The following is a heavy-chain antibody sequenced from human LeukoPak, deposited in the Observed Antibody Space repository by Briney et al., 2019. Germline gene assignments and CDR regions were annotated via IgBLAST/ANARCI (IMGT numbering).Heavy chain of an antibody. CDR3: TTSDSSGYYGAFDI. V-gene: IGHV3-15*01. CDR2: IKSKTDGGTT. J-gene: IGHJ3*02. CDR1: GFTFSNAW. D-gene: IGHD3-22*01. Sequence: GGSLRLSCAASGFTFSNAWMSWVRQAPGKGLEWVGRIKSKTDGGTTDYAAPVRGRFTISRDDSKNTLYLQMNSLKTEDTAVYYCTTSDSSGYYGAFDIWGQGTMVTVSS.